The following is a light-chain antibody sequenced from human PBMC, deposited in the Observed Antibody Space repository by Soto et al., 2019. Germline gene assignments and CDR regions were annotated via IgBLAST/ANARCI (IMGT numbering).Light chain of an antibody. J-gene: IGKJ2*01. V-gene: IGKV3-20*01. CDR2: GES. CDR1: QSVSSSY. CDR3: QRYGSSLVN. Sequence: EIVLTQSPGTLSFSPGERATLSCRASQSVSSSYLAWYKQKPGQAPKLLIYGESSRATGIPERFSGSGSGTDFTLTISRLEPEDFAVYSCQRYGSSLVNFGQGTKLEIK.